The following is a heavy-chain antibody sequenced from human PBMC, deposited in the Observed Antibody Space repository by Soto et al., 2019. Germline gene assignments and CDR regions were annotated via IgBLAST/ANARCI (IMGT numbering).Heavy chain of an antibody. CDR3: ANFADIVLVPAAQYYFDY. D-gene: IGHD2-2*01. CDR2: ISGSGGST. CDR1: GFTFSSYA. Sequence: PGGSLRLSCAASGFTFSSYAMSWVRQAPGKGLEWVSAISGSGGSTYYADSVKGRFTISRDNSKNTLYLQMNSLRAEDTALFYFANFADIVLVPAAQYYFDYWGQGTLVTVSS. J-gene: IGHJ4*02. V-gene: IGHV3-23*01.